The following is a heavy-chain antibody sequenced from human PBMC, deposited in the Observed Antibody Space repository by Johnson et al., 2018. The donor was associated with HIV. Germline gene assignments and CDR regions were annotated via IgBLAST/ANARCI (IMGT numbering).Heavy chain of an antibody. J-gene: IGHJ3*02. CDR2: IDSGGST. V-gene: IGHV3-66*02. Sequence: VQLVESGGGVVQPGGSLSLSCAASGFTVSSNYMSWVRQAPGKGLESAAVIDSGGSTYYADSVKGRFTISRDNSQNTLDLQMNSLRTEDTAWYYCAKVVAALGHDAFDSWGQGTMVTVSS. CDR1: GFTVSSNY. D-gene: IGHD6-13*01. CDR3: AKVVAALGHDAFDS.